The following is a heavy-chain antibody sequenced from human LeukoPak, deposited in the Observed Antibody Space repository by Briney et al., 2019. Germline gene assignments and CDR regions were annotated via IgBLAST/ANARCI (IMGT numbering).Heavy chain of an antibody. CDR3: AKNPIYDYVGGSFRPPGHYDLDV. CDR2: ISYDGSDK. D-gene: IGHD3-16*02. Sequence: GGSLRLSCAASGFTFSRYGMHWVRQAPGKGLEWVAVISYDGSDKYYADSVKGRFTISRDNSKNTLYLQMNSLRDEDTAVYYCAKNPIYDYVGGSFRPPGHYDLDVGGQGTTVTVSS. CDR1: GFTFSRYG. J-gene: IGHJ6*02. V-gene: IGHV3-30*18.